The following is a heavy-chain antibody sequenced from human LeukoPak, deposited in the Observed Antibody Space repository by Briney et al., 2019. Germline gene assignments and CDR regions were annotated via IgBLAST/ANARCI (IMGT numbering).Heavy chain of an antibody. CDR2: IDYSGST. Sequence: SETLSLTCTVSGGSISNTNYYWGWLRQPPGKGVEWIGSIDYSGSTYYSPSLKSRVTISEDTSNRFSLILSSVTAADTAVYYCARLARGILLPDYWGQGTLVTVSS. V-gene: IGHV4-39*01. CDR3: ARLARGILLPDY. J-gene: IGHJ4*02. D-gene: IGHD3-22*01. CDR1: GGSISNTNYY.